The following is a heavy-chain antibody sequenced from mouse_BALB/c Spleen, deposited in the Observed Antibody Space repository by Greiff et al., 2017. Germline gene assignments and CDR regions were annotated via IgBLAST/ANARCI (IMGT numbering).Heavy chain of an antibody. CDR1: GFTFNTYA. D-gene: IGHD2-2*01. CDR2: IRSKSNNYAT. Sequence: EVKLMESGGGLVQPKGSLKLSCAASGFTFNTYAMNWVRQAPGKGLEWVARIRSKSNNYATYYAASVKDRFTISRDDSQSMLYLQMNNLKTEDTAMYYWVRQDGYDRTYAMDYWGQGTSVTVSA. J-gene: IGHJ4*01. V-gene: IGHV10-1*02. CDR3: VRQDGYDRTYAMDY.